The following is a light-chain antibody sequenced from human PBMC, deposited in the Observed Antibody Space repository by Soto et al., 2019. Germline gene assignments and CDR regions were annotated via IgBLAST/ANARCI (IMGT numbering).Light chain of an antibody. Sequence: QSVLTQPPSVSGAPGQGVTISCTGSSSNIGAGYDVHWYQQLPGTSPKLLIFGNANRPSGVPDRFSGSKSGTSASLAIAGLQAEDEADYYCGSYTSSSTYVFGTGTKVTVL. CDR2: GNA. J-gene: IGLJ1*01. V-gene: IGLV1-40*01. CDR1: SSNIGAGYD. CDR3: GSYTSSSTYV.